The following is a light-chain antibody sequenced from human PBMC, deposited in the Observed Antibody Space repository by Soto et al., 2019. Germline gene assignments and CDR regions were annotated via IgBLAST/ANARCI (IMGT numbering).Light chain of an antibody. V-gene: IGLV1-40*01. CDR3: QSYDNNSDYV. Sequence: SVLLQPPPASRAPGQRVTLPRPRSRSNIGAGYVVHWYQQLPGAAPKLLIFSDNNRPSGVPDRFSGSKSGTSASLAITGLRAEYEADYYCQSYDNNSDYVFGTGTKVTVL. CDR2: SDN. J-gene: IGLJ1*01. CDR1: RSNIGAGYV.